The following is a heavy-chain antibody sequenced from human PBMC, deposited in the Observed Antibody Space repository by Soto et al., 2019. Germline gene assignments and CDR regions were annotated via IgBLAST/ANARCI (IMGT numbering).Heavy chain of an antibody. J-gene: IGHJ4*02. CDR3: ARVWGYCSSTSCYTGGLDY. Sequence: PSETLSLTWTVSGGSLSSGGYYWSWIRQHPGKGLEWIGYIYYSGSTYYNPSLKSRVTISVDTSKNQFSLKLSSVTAADTAVYYCARVWGYCSSTSCYTGGLDYWGQGTLVTVSS. CDR2: IYYSGST. D-gene: IGHD2-2*02. CDR1: GGSLSSGGYY. V-gene: IGHV4-31*02.